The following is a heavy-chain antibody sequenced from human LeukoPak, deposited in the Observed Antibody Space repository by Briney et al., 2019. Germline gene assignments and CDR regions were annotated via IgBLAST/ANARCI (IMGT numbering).Heavy chain of an antibody. CDR1: GDSINSYTYSSINSTTYY. D-gene: IGHD3-10*01. CDR3: ARQIARGYGINFYYMDV. Sequence: KSSETLSLTCTLSGDSINSYTYSSINSTTYYWGWIRQAPGKGLEWIGNIYYGGNTYYNPSLKNRLTISVDTSKNQFSLRLSPVTATDTAVYYCARQIARGYGINFYYMDVWGKGTPVTVSS. CDR2: IYYGGNT. V-gene: IGHV4-39*01. J-gene: IGHJ6*03.